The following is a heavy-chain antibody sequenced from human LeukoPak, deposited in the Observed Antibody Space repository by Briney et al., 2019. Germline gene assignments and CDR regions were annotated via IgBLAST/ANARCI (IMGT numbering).Heavy chain of an antibody. J-gene: IGHJ5*02. D-gene: IGHD3-10*01. CDR1: GFTFSNYE. CDR2: ISSGGRTI. CDR3: AREYGSGSSRRRFDP. V-gene: IGHV3-48*03. Sequence: GGSLRFSCAASGFTFSNYEMNWVRQAPGKGLEWVSYISSGGRTIYYADSVKGRFTISRDNAENSLYLQMNSLRAEDTAVYYCAREYGSGSSRRRFDPWGQGTLVTVSS.